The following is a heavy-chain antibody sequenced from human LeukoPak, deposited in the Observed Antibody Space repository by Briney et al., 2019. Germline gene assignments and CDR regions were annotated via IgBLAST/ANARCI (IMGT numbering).Heavy chain of an antibody. CDR3: ARDLADNEYYYYYMDV. CDR2: INPDSGGT. CDR1: GYTFTGYY. V-gene: IGHV1-2*02. J-gene: IGHJ6*03. Sequence: GASVKVSCKGSGYTFTGYYIHWVRQGPGQGLEWMGWINPDSGGTNYARKFQGRVTMTTDTSTSTAYMELRSLRSDDTAVYYCARDLADNEYYYYYMDVWGKGTTVTISS. D-gene: IGHD1-1*01.